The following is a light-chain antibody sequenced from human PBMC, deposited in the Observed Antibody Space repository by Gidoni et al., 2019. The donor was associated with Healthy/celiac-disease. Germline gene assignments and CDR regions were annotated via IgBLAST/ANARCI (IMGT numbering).Light chain of an antibody. Sequence: QSVLTQPTSASGPPGKRVTISFSGSSPNIGSNTVNWYQQLPGTAPKLLIYSNNQRPSGVPDRFSGSKSGTSASLAISGLQSEDEADYYCAAWDDSLNYVFGTGTKVTVL. CDR3: AAWDDSLNYV. CDR1: SPNIGSNT. V-gene: IGLV1-44*01. J-gene: IGLJ1*01. CDR2: SNN.